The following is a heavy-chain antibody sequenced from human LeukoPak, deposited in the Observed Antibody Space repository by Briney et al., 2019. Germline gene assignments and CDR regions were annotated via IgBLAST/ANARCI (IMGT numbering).Heavy chain of an antibody. J-gene: IGHJ4*02. Sequence: GGSLRLSCAASGFTFSSYGMNWVRQAPGKGLEWVSSITSSSSYIYYADSVKGRFTISRDNAKNSLYLQMNSLRAEDTAVYYCAISDMAAAGIDYWGQGTLVTVSS. CDR2: ITSSSSYI. V-gene: IGHV3-21*01. CDR3: AISDMAAAGIDY. D-gene: IGHD6-13*01. CDR1: GFTFSSYG.